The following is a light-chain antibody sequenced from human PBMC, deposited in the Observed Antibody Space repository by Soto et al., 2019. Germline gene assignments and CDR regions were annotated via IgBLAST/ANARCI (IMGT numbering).Light chain of an antibody. CDR3: QQYGTSPFT. Sequence: EVVLTQSPAILSLSPGERATLSCRASQSVSVNFAWYQHKPGQAPRPLIYSASDRAPGIPARFSGSGSGTDFTLTISSLEPEDFAVYYCQQYGTSPFTFGPGTKVDI. V-gene: IGKV3-11*01. J-gene: IGKJ3*01. CDR1: QSVSVN. CDR2: SAS.